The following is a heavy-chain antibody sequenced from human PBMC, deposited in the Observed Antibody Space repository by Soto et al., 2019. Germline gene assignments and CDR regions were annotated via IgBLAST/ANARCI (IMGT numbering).Heavy chain of an antibody. CDR1: GFSFSISP. V-gene: IGHV3-30-3*02. Sequence: GGSLRLSCAASGFSFSISPMHWVRQAPGKGPEWVALIAYDGTNKFYADSVKGRFTISRDNSKSTLYLQVDSRRPEDAAVYYCAKDSRRATNHFYYGMHXWGQGTTLTVS. J-gene: IGHJ6*02. CDR2: IAYDGTNK. D-gene: IGHD6-13*01. CDR3: AKDSRRATNHFYYGMHX.